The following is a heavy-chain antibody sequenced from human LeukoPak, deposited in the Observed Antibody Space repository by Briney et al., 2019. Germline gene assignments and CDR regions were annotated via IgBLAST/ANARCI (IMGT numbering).Heavy chain of an antibody. Sequence: ASVKVSCKASGYTFTSYHIDWVRQAPGQGPEWMGWMNAKSGHTGYAQKLEGRVTMTRDTSISTAYMELSSLRSEDTAVYYCARGPTLVRGVIMPDSVGGMDVWGQGTTVTVSS. D-gene: IGHD3-10*01. J-gene: IGHJ6*02. V-gene: IGHV1-8*01. CDR1: GYTFTSYH. CDR3: ARGPTLVRGVIMPDSVGGMDV. CDR2: MNAKSGHT.